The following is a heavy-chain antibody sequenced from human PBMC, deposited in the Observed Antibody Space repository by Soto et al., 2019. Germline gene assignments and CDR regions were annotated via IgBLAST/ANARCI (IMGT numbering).Heavy chain of an antibody. CDR2: ISHSGST. V-gene: IGHV4-34*01. CDR1: GGSFSGYY. D-gene: IGHD3-16*01. Sequence: QVQLQQWGAGLLKPSETLSLTCAVYGGSFSGYYWSWIRQPPGKGLEWIGEISHSGSTNYNPSLKHRVAIPVDTSKHQFSLKLRSVTAAETAVYYCARGRVYYYIWVAASGSRSPNWFDPWGQGTLVTVSS. J-gene: IGHJ5*02. CDR3: ARGRVYYYIWVAASGSRSPNWFDP.